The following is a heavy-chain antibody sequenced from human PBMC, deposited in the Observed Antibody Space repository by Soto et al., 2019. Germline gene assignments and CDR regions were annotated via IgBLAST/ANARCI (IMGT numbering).Heavy chain of an antibody. CDR1: GYTFTDHY. J-gene: IGHJ4*02. CDR2: INPFSGGA. D-gene: IGHD3-10*01. CDR3: ARSSGTYSLDF. V-gene: IGHV1-2*02. Sequence: GASVKVSCKTSGYTFTDHYVHWVRQAPGQGLEWLGWINPFSGGAKYPQRFKDKVSMTADTSISTVHMYLTSLTSDDTAIYYCARSSGTYSLDFWGQGTLVTVSS.